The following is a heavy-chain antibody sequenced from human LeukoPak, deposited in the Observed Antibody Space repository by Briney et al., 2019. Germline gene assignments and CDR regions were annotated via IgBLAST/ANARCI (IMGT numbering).Heavy chain of an antibody. J-gene: IGHJ3*01. V-gene: IGHV5-51*01. D-gene: IGHD2-15*01. Sequence: GESLKISCQASGYDFANFWIGWVRQMPGKGLDWMGIIYPGDSDTRYSPSSQGQVTISADKSISTAYLQWTSLKASDTAMYYCATQVTLTPHNAFDVWGQGTMVTVSS. CDR2: IYPGDSDT. CDR1: GYDFANFW. CDR3: ATQVTLTPHNAFDV.